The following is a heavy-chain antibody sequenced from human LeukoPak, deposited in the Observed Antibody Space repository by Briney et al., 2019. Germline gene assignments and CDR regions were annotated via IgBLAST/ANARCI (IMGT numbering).Heavy chain of an antibody. D-gene: IGHD3-16*01. CDR3: ARLGFLGTDYYYIDV. CDR1: GYTFTSYG. CDR2: ISAYNGNT. J-gene: IGHJ6*03. V-gene: IGHV1-18*01. Sequence: ASVKVSCKASGYTFTSYGISWVRQAPGQGLEWMGWISAYNGNTNYAQKLQGRVTMTTDTSTSTAYMELRSLRSDDTAVYYCARLGFLGTDYYYIDVWGKGTTVTVSS.